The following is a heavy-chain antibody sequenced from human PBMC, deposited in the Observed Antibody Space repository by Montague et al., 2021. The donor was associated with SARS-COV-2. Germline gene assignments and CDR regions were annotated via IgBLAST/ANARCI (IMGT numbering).Heavy chain of an antibody. CDR1: GGSISSNY. CDR2: IYYSGST. CDR3: AREYRIELWQTNWYFGL. J-gene: IGHJ2*01. V-gene: IGHV4-59*01. Sequence: SETLSLTCTVSGGSISSNYWNWIRQPPGRGLEWIGYIYYSGSTNYNPSLESRVTISVDTSKNQFSLRLSSVTAADTAVYYCAREYRIELWQTNWYFGLWGRGTLVTVSS. D-gene: IGHD3-16*01.